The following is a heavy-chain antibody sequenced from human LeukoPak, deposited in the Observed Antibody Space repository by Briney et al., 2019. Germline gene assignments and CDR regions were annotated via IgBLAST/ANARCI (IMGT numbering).Heavy chain of an antibody. J-gene: IGHJ5*02. D-gene: IGHD2-15*01. Sequence: SETPSLTCAVYGGSFSGYYWSWIRQPPGKGLEWIGEINHSGSTNYNPSLKSRVTISVDTSKDQFSLKLSSVTAADTAVYHCAREAGGYCSGGSCYKHWFDPWGQGTLVTVSS. CDR2: INHSGST. V-gene: IGHV4-34*01. CDR3: AREAGGYCSGGSCYKHWFDP. CDR1: GGSFSGYY.